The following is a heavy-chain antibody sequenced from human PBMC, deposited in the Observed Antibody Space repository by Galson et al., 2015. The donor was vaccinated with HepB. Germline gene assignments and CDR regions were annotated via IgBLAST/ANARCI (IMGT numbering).Heavy chain of an antibody. J-gene: IGHJ6*02. CDR3: ARDLGGVDGGGRAV. V-gene: IGHV3-33*01. D-gene: IGHD5-24*01. CDR1: GFTFSYHG. CDR2: IWSDGRNE. Sequence: SLRLSCAASGFTFSYHGMHWVRQAPGKGLEWVAVIWSDGRNEHYADSVKGRFTISRDNSRNTLYLQMNSLRDDDTAVYYCARDLGGVDGGGRAVGGQGRAVPVSS.